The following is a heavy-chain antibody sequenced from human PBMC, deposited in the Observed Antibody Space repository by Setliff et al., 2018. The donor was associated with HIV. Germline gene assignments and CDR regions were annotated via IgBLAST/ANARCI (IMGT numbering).Heavy chain of an antibody. J-gene: IGHJ5*02. Sequence: PSETLSLTCTVSGGSISSHYWSWIRQPPGKGLEWIGYMFYGGNTDYNPSLKGRITISVDTSKNQISLRLRSATAADTAVYYCARAYGSERLNWFDPWGQGTLVTVSS. V-gene: IGHV4-59*11. CDR2: MFYGGNT. D-gene: IGHD3-10*01. CDR1: GGSISSHY. CDR3: ARAYGSERLNWFDP.